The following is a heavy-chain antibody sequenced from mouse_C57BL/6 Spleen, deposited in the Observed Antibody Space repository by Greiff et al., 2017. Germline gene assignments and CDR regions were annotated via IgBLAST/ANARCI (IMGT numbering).Heavy chain of an antibody. V-gene: IGHV1-64*01. CDR2: IHPNSGST. CDR1: GYTFTSYW. J-gene: IGHJ4*01. Sequence: QVQLQQPGAELVKPGASVKLSCKASGYTFTSYWMHWVKQRPGQGLEWIGMIHPNSGSTNYNAKFKSKATLTVDTSSSTAYMQLSSLTSEDSAVYYCARRRGEDFYYAMDYWGQGTSVTVSS. CDR3: ARRRGEDFYYAMDY.